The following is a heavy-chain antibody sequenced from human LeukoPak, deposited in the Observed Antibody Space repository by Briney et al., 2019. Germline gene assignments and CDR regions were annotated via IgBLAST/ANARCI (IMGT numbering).Heavy chain of an antibody. CDR3: AREVVVVAATRTPTFDY. J-gene: IGHJ4*02. V-gene: IGHV1-69*04. CDR1: GGTFSSYA. CDR2: IIPILGIA. D-gene: IGHD2-15*01. Sequence: GASVKVSCKASGGTFSSYAISWVRQAPGQGLEWMGRIIPILGIANYAQKFQGRVTITADKSTSTAYMELSSLRSEDTAVYYCAREVVVVAATRTPTFDYWGQGTLVTVSS.